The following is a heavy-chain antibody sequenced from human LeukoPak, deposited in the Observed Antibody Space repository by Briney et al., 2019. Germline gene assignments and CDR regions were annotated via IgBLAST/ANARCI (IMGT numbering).Heavy chain of an antibody. D-gene: IGHD3-9*01. CDR3: AKDDRITISRGGFWNPDY. CDR1: GFTFSSYA. Sequence: GGSLRLSCAASGFTFSSYAMSWVRQAPGKGLEWVAVISYDGSNKYYADSVKGRFTISRDNSKNTLYLQMNSLRAEDTAVYYCAKDDRITISRGGFWNPDYWGQGTLVTVSS. J-gene: IGHJ4*02. V-gene: IGHV3-30*18. CDR2: ISYDGSNK.